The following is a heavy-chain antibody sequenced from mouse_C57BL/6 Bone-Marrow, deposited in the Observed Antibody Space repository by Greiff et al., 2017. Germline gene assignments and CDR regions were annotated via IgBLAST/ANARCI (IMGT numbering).Heavy chain of an antibody. J-gene: IGHJ4*01. Sequence: QVQLQQPGAELVMPGASVKLSCKASGYTFTSYWMHWVQQRPGQGLEWIGEIDPSDSYTNYNQKFKGKSTLTVDKSSSTAYVQLSSLTSEDSAVYYCARVIPYYYGSSRYAMDYWGQGTSVTVYS. D-gene: IGHD1-1*01. CDR3: ARVIPYYYGSSRYAMDY. V-gene: IGHV1-69*01. CDR1: GYTFTSYW. CDR2: IDPSDSYT.